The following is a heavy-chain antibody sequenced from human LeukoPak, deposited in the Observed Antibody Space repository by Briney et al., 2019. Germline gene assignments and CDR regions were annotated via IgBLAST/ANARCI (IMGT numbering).Heavy chain of an antibody. CDR2: IKQDGGEK. J-gene: IGHJ5*02. CDR3: TSAIYCSSTSCHPWFDP. CDR1: GFTFSSYW. Sequence: SGGSLRLSCAASGFTFSSYWMSWVRQAPGKGLEWVADIKQDGGEKYYVDSVKGRFTISRDNAKNSLYLQMNSLRAEDTAVYYCTSAIYCSSTSCHPWFDPWGQGTLVTVSS. V-gene: IGHV3-7*01. D-gene: IGHD2-2*01.